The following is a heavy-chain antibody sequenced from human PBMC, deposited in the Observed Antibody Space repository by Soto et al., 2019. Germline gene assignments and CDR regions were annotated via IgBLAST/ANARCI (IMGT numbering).Heavy chain of an antibody. CDR2: MNPGSGDT. Sequence: QVQLVQSGAEVKRPGASVKVSCKASGYTFTNNDVSWVRQATGQGLEWMGWMNPGSGDTGYAQKFQGRVTRTRDISIATAYMELNSLTSEDTAIYYCARMESFGSLNWFDPWCQGTLVTVSS. J-gene: IGHJ5*02. D-gene: IGHD5-18*01. CDR3: ARMESFGSLNWFDP. V-gene: IGHV1-8*01. CDR1: GYTFTNND.